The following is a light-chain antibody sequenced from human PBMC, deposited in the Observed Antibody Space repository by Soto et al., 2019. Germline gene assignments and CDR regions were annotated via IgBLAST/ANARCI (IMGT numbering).Light chain of an antibody. V-gene: IGKV3D-15*01. CDR1: QTVSSN. J-gene: IGKJ5*01. CDR3: QQYNNWPPIT. Sequence: MTQAPATLAASARYLAXPPRRASQTVSSNLAWYQQKPGQAPRLLIYGASTRATGIPARFSGSGSGTEFTLIISSLQSEDFAVYYCQQYNNWPPITFGQGTRLENK. CDR2: GAS.